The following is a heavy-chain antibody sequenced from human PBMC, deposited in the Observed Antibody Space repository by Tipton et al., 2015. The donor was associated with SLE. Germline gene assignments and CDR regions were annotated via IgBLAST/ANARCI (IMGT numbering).Heavy chain of an antibody. D-gene: IGHD6-13*01. CDR3: ARDGIGSSSWGDFDY. CDR1: GFTFSSYS. J-gene: IGHJ4*02. CDR2: ISSSSSYI. V-gene: IGHV3-21*01. Sequence: SLRLSCAASGFTFSSYSMNWVRPAPGKGLEWGSSISSSSSYIYYADSVKGRFTIPRDNGKNSLYLQMNSLRAEDTAVYYCARDGIGSSSWGDFDYWGQGTLVTVSS.